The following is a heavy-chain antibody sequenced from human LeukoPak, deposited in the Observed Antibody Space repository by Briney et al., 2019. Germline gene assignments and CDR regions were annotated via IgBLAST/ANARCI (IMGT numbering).Heavy chain of an antibody. Sequence: SETLSLTCAVSGGSISSGGYSWSWIRQPPGKGLEWIGYIYHSGSTYYNPSLKSRVTISVDGSKNQFSLKLSSVTAADTAVYYCARRAYDSSGYKPYCFDYWGQGTLVTVSS. CDR1: GGSISSGGYS. CDR3: ARRAYDSSGYKPYCFDY. CDR2: IYHSGST. D-gene: IGHD3-22*01. V-gene: IGHV4-30-2*01. J-gene: IGHJ4*02.